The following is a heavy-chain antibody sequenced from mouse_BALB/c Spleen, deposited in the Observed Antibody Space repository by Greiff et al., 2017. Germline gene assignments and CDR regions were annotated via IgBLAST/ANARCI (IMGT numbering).Heavy chain of an antibody. CDR1: GYTFTDYN. J-gene: IGHJ4*01. V-gene: IGHV1-18*01. D-gene: IGHD2-1*01. Sequence: VQLKQSGPELVKPGASVKIPCKASGYTFTDYNMDWVKQSHGKSLEWIGDINPNNGGTIYNQKFKGKATLTVDKSSSTAYMELRSLTSEDTAVYYCARDGNGPYAMDYWGQGTSVTVSS. CDR3: ARDGNGPYAMDY. CDR2: INPNNGGT.